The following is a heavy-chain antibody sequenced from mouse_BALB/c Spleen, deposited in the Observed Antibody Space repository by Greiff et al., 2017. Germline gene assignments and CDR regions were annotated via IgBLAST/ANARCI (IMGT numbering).Heavy chain of an antibody. CDR2: ISTYYGDA. J-gene: IGHJ4*01. V-gene: IGHV1S137*01. D-gene: IGHD2-12*01. CDR1: GYTFTDYD. Sequence: VQLQQSGAELVRPGVSVKISCKGSGYTFTDYDMHWVKQSHAQGLEWIGVISTYYGDARYNQKFKGKATMTVDKSSSTAYMELARLTSEDSAIYYCARNKSYEDAMDYWGQGTPVTVSA. CDR3: ARNKSYEDAMDY.